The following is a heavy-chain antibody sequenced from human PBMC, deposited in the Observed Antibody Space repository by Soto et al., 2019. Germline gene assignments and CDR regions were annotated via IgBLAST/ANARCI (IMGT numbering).Heavy chain of an antibody. CDR1: GFMFRNYG. J-gene: IGHJ4*02. CDR3: AKDRSGWDFNYYFDY. CDR2: ISYDDGGYK. Sequence: PGGSLRLSCGASGFMFRNYGMHWVRQAPGKGLEWVASISYDDGGYKYYADSVQGRFTVSRDNSKNTLYLQMNSLGVEDTAVYYCAKDRSGWDFNYYFDYWGQETVVTVSS. V-gene: IGHV3-30*18. D-gene: IGHD6-19*01.